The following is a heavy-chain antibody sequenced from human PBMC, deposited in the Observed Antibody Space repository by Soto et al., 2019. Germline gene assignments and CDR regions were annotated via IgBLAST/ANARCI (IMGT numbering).Heavy chain of an antibody. CDR2: IYYSGST. V-gene: IGHV4-59*01. J-gene: IGHJ6*02. D-gene: IGHD3-3*01. CDR3: ARIPYDFWSGYFEGFYYYYGMDV. Sequence: PSETLSLTCTVSGGSISSYYWSWIRQPPGKGLEWIGYIYYSGSTNYNPSLKSRVTISVDTSKNQFSLKLSSVTAADTAAYYCARIPYDFWSGYFEGFYYYYGMDVWGQGTTVTVSS. CDR1: GGSISSYY.